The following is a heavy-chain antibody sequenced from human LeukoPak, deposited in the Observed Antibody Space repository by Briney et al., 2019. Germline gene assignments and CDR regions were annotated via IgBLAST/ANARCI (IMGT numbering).Heavy chain of an antibody. CDR1: GGSISSGGYY. D-gene: IGHD3-3*01. CDR2: SYHSGSP. J-gene: IGHJ3*02. V-gene: IGHV4-30-2*01. CDR3: AGATAPITIFGVVTDPVDAFDI. Sequence: SETLSLTCTVSGGSISSGGYYGRWIRQPPGKGLEWIGYSYHSGSPYYNPSLKSRVTISVDRSKNQFSLKLSSVTAADPAVDYCAGATAPITIFGVVTDPVDAFDIWGQGTMVTVSS.